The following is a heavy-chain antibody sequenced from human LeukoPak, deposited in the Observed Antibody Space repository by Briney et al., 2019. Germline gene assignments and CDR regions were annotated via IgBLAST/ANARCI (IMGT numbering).Heavy chain of an antibody. CDR2: IDPSGGST. J-gene: IGHJ5*02. V-gene: IGHV1-46*02. CDR3: ARDLGLRGVTNWFDP. Sequence: ASVKVSCKAFAYTFNNYLIHWVRQAPGQGLEWMGIIDPSGGSTDYARKFQGRVTMTRDTSTSTVYMELSSLRSEDTAVYFCARDLGLRGVTNWFDPWGHGTLVTVSS. D-gene: IGHD3-10*01. CDR1: AYTFNNYL.